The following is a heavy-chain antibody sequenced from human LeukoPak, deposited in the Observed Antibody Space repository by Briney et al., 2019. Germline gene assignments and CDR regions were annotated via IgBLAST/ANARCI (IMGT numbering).Heavy chain of an antibody. Sequence: GGPLQISWQGSGSPFTSYWRGWARQLPGKGLEGTGIIYPGDSDARYSPSFQGQVTISADKSISTAYLQWSSLKASDTAMYYCARSAYSSSSHYYMDVWGKGTTVTVSS. CDR3: ARSAYSSSSHYYMDV. CDR1: GSPFTSYW. J-gene: IGHJ6*03. CDR2: IYPGDSDA. V-gene: IGHV5-51*01. D-gene: IGHD6-6*01.